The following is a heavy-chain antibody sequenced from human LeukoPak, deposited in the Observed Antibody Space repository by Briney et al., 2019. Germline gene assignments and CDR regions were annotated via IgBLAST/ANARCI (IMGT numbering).Heavy chain of an antibody. D-gene: IGHD4-11*01. CDR1: GFTFSSYA. J-gene: IGHJ4*02. Sequence: GGSLRLSCAASGFTFSSYAMHWVRQAPGKGLEWVAVISYDGSNKYYADSVKGRFTISRDNSKNTLYLQMNSLRAEDTAVYYCAKGFSTTESALDYWGQGTLVTVSS. V-gene: IGHV3-30-3*01. CDR2: ISYDGSNK. CDR3: AKGFSTTESALDY.